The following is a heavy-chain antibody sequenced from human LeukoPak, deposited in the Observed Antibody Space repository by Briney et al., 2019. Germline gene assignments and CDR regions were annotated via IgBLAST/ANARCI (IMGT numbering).Heavy chain of an antibody. J-gene: IGHJ6*02. CDR3: ARSPYSNPHYNYGVDV. Sequence: GGSLRLSCAASGFTFSNFGMHWVRQAPGKGLVWVSRITSDGSTTNYADSVKGRFTISRDNAKNSLYLQMNSLRAEDTAVYYCARSPYSNPHYNYGVDVWGQGTTVTVSS. D-gene: IGHD4-11*01. CDR1: GFTFSNFG. CDR2: ITSDGSTT. V-gene: IGHV3-74*01.